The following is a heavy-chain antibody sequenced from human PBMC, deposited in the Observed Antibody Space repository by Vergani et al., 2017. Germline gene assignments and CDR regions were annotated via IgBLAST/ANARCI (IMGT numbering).Heavy chain of an antibody. V-gene: IGHV3-21*01. D-gene: IGHD3-10*01. CDR3: ARRATITMVRFLHY. CDR2: ISSSSSYI. Sequence: EVQLVESGGGLVKPGGSLRLSCAASGFTFSSYSMNWVRQAPGKGLEWVSSISSSSSYIYYADSVKGRFTISRDHAKNSLYLQMNSLRAEDTAVYYCARRATITMVRFLHYWGQGTLVTVSS. CDR1: GFTFSSYS. J-gene: IGHJ4*02.